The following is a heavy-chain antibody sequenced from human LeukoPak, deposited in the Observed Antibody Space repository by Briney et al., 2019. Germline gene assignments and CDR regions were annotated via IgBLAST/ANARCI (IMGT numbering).Heavy chain of an antibody. CDR3: ARDLCWGCFDD. J-gene: IGHJ4*02. V-gene: IGHV3-48*01. Sequence: TGGSLRLSCAASGLTISSYSMNWVRQAPGKGLQWVSYISSSSSTIYYADSVKGRFTISRDNSRNTLYLQMNSLRVDDTAVYYCARDLCWGCFDDWGQGNLVTVSS. CDR1: GLTISSYS. D-gene: IGHD3-10*02. CDR2: ISSSSSTI.